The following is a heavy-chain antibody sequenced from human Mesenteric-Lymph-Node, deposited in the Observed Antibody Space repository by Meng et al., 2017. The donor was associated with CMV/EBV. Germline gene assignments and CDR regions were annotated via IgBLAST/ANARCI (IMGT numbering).Heavy chain of an antibody. V-gene: IGHV3-21*01. CDR3: ARDGIVEVAATTFQYYYYGMDV. CDR1: GFTVSCNE. Sequence: GESLKISCAASGFTVSCNEMSWVRQAPGKGLEWVSSISSSSSYIYYADSVKGRFTISRDNAKNSLNLQMNSLRAEDTAVYYCARDGIVEVAATTFQYYYYGMDVWGQGTTVTVSS. J-gene: IGHJ6*02. D-gene: IGHD2-2*01. CDR2: ISSSSSYI.